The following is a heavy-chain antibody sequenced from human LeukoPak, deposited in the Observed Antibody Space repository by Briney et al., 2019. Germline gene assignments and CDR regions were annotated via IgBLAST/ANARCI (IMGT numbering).Heavy chain of an antibody. CDR1: GFTFSDYY. CDR3: ASGSSSWKLDY. V-gene: IGHV3-11*06. J-gene: IGHJ4*02. CDR2: ISSSSSYT. D-gene: IGHD6-13*01. Sequence: SGGSLRLSCAASGFTFSDYYMSWIRQAPGKGLEWVSYISSSSSYTNYADSVKGRFTISRDNAKNSLYLQMNSLRAEDTAVYYCASGSSSWKLDYWGQGTLVTVSS.